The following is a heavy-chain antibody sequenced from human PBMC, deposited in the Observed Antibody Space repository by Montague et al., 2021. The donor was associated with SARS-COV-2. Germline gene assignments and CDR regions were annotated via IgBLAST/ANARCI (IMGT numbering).Heavy chain of an antibody. CDR3: ARLGDGVVPSPILGVGPLYSSSFIGV. CDR2: IYQGGST. CDR1: GGSISTYF. J-gene: IGHJ6*03. Sequence: SETLSLTCAVYGGSISTYFWKRTRYPPGKGLESTGEIYQGGSTNYNPVTKSRVTIAADTSKHQNSLKLTSVAAADTAVYYCARLGDGVVPSPILGVGPLYSSSFIGVWGTGTPVTVSS. V-gene: IGHV4-34*01. D-gene: IGHD3-10*01.